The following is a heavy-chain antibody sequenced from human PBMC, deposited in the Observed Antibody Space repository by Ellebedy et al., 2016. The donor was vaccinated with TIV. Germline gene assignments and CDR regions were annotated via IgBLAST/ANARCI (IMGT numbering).Heavy chain of an antibody. D-gene: IGHD4-23*01. J-gene: IGHJ3*02. V-gene: IGHV3-23*01. Sequence: PGGSLRLSCAASGLTFSSHAMSWVRQAPGKGLEWVSSISDSGGNTYYADSVKGRFTISRDNSKNTLYLQMNSLRAEDTAVYYCARDPVGVGPAFDIWGLGTMVTVSS. CDR2: ISDSGGNT. CDR3: ARDPVGVGPAFDI. CDR1: GLTFSSHA.